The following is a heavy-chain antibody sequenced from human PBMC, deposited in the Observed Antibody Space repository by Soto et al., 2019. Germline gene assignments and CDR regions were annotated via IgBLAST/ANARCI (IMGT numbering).Heavy chain of an antibody. Sequence: QVTVKESGPVLVKPTETLTLTCTVSGFSLSNAGLGVSWIRQPPGKALEWLAHIFSHDEKSYCTSLKSKLTLSEGASKSQVVLTMTNMDPVDTASYYCASTYSSSWYWFDPWCQGTLVTVSS. CDR1: GFSLSNAGLG. CDR3: ASTYSSSWYWFDP. V-gene: IGHV2-26*04. CDR2: IFSHDEK. D-gene: IGHD6-13*01. J-gene: IGHJ5*02.